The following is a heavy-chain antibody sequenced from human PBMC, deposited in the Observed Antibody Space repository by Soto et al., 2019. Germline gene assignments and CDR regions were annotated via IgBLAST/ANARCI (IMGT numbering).Heavy chain of an antibody. CDR1: GYTFTSYG. V-gene: IGHV1-18*01. CDR2: NTANNVNT. D-gene: IGHD3-22*01. CDR3: ARDMGGYYFEPNDY. J-gene: IGHJ4*02. Sequence: ASVKVSCKSSGYTFTSYGISWVRQAPGQGLEWMGWNTANNVNTNYAQKFQGRVTMTTDTSTATAYMKLRSLRSDDTAVYYCARDMGGYYFEPNDYWGQGTLVTVSS.